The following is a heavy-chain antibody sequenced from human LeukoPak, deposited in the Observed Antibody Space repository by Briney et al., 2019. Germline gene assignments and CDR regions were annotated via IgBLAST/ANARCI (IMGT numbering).Heavy chain of an antibody. Sequence: PGGSLRLSCAASGFTFSSYPMSWVRQAPGKGLEWVSSISRSGGSTYYADSVKGRFTISRDNSKNTLYLQMNSLRAEDTAVYYCARRDYGSSGPRYFFDYRGQGTLVTVSS. CDR2: ISRSGGST. CDR3: ARRDYGSSGPRYFFDY. V-gene: IGHV3-23*01. CDR1: GFTFSSYP. D-gene: IGHD3-22*01. J-gene: IGHJ4*02.